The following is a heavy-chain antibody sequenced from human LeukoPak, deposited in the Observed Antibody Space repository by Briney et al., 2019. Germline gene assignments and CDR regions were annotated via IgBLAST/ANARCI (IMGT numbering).Heavy chain of an antibody. D-gene: IGHD2-15*01. CDR2: ISAYNGNT. Sequence: AASVKVSCKASGYTFTGYYMHWVRQAPGQGLEWMGWISAYNGNTNYAQKLQGRVTMTTDTSTSTAYMELRSLRSDDTAVYYCARDRYCSGGSCYPYYFDYWGQGTLVTVSS. CDR1: GYTFTGYY. V-gene: IGHV1-18*04. CDR3: ARDRYCSGGSCYPYYFDY. J-gene: IGHJ4*02.